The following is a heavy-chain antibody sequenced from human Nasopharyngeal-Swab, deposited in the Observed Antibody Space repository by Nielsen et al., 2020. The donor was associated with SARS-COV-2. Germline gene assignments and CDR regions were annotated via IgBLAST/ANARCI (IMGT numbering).Heavy chain of an antibody. V-gene: IGHV3-48*03. CDR3: ARESPRTNWHDGYFDY. Sequence: GESLKIPCVASGFTFSDYAVNWVRQAPGEGLEWVSSISSSGFTIYYADSVKGRFTISRDNARNSLYLQMNSLRAEDTALYYCARESPRTNWHDGYFDYWGHGTLVTVSS. D-gene: IGHD1-1*01. CDR2: ISSSGFTI. J-gene: IGHJ4*01. CDR1: GFTFSDYA.